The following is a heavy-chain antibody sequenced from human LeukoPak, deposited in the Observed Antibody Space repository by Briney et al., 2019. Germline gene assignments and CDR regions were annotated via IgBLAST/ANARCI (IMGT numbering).Heavy chain of an antibody. CDR1: GGSISSGSYY. V-gene: IGHV4-61*02. CDR3: ATGAYCTNGVCYRHAFDI. Sequence: SQTLSLTCTVSGGSISSGSYYWSWIRQPAGKGLEWIGCIYTSGSTNYNPSLKSRVTISVDTSKNQFSLKLSSVTAADTAVYYCATGAYCTNGVCYRHAFDIWGQGTMVTVSS. CDR2: IYTSGST. D-gene: IGHD2-8*01. J-gene: IGHJ3*02.